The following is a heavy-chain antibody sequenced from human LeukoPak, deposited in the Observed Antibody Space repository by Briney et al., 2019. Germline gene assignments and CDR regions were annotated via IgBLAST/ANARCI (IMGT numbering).Heavy chain of an antibody. D-gene: IGHD4-17*01. Sequence: PGGSLRLSCAASGFTFSSYSMNWVRQAPGKGLEWVSSISSSSSYIYYADSVKGRFTISRDNAKNSLYLQMNSLRAEDTAVYYCARDRDYGDYSGAFDIWGQGTMVTVSS. CDR2: ISSSSSYI. J-gene: IGHJ3*02. CDR1: GFTFSSYS. CDR3: ARDRDYGDYSGAFDI. V-gene: IGHV3-21*01.